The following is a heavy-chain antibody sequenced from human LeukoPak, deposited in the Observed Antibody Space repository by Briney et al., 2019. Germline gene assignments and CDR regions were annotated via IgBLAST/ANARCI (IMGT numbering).Heavy chain of an antibody. J-gene: IGHJ6*03. CDR3: AIRYCSGGSCYGDYYYYYMDV. D-gene: IGHD2-15*01. CDR1: GGSFSGYY. CDR2: INHSGST. Sequence: KPSETLSLTCAVYGGSFSGYYWSWIRQPPGKGLEWIGEINHSGSTYYNPSLKSRVTISVDTSKNQFSLKLSSVTAADTAVYYCAIRYCSGGSCYGDYYYYYMDVWGKGTTVTVSS. V-gene: IGHV4-34*01.